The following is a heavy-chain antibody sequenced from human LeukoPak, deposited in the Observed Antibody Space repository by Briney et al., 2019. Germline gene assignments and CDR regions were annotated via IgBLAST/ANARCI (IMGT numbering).Heavy chain of an antibody. V-gene: IGHV4-39*01. D-gene: IGHD2-2*01. CDR1: GDSISSRSYY. Sequence: SETLSLTCTVSGDSISSRSYYWVWIRQPPGMGLEWIGNIYYSGSTYYNPSLKSRGSISVDTSKNQFSLKLSSVTAADTAVYYCARLSPKGVPAALRYYYGMDVWGQGTTVTVSS. CDR2: IYYSGST. J-gene: IGHJ6*02. CDR3: ARLSPKGVPAALRYYYGMDV.